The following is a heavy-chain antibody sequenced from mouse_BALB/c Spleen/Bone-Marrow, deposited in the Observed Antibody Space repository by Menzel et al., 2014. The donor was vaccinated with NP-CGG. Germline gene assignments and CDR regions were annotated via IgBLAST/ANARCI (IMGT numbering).Heavy chain of an antibody. D-gene: IGHD6-1*01. V-gene: IGHV1-14*01. Sequence: VQLPQSGASSVNPLASCKISCKASGYTFTSYVMHWVKQKPGQGLEWIGYINPYNDGTKYNEKFKGKATLTSDKSSSTAYMELSSLTSEDSAVYYCARRGRIAEALGYWGQGTTLTVSS. CDR3: ARRGRIAEALGY. CDR1: GYTFTSYV. J-gene: IGHJ2*01. CDR2: INPYNDGT.